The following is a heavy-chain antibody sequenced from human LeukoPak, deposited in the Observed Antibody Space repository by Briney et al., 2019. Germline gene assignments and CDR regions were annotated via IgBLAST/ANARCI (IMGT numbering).Heavy chain of an antibody. CDR1: GFTFSSYA. V-gene: IGHV3-30*04. J-gene: IGHJ4*02. CDR2: IASDGRDK. Sequence: GGSLRLSCAASGFTFSSYAMHWVRQAPGKGLEWVAVIASDGRDKHYVDSVKGRFTISRENSKNTLYLQMNSLRAEDTAVYYCAKDGQIAAAAYYFDYWGQGTLVTVSS. D-gene: IGHD6-13*01. CDR3: AKDGQIAAAAYYFDY.